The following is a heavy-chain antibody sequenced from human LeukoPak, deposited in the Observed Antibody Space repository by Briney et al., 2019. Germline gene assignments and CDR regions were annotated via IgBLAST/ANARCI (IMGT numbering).Heavy chain of an antibody. J-gene: IGHJ4*02. CDR1: GFTFSSYA. Sequence: PGGSLRLSCAASGFTFSSYAMHWVRQAPGKGLEWVAVISYDGSNKYYADSVKGRFTISRDNSKNTLYLQMNSLRAEDTAVYYCARDPRRGYGDYHFDYWGQGTLVTVSS. V-gene: IGHV3-30-3*01. D-gene: IGHD4-17*01. CDR3: ARDPRRGYGDYHFDY. CDR2: ISYDGSNK.